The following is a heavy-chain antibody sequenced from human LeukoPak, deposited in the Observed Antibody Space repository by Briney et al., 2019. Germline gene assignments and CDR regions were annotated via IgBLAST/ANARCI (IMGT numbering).Heavy chain of an antibody. Sequence: PGGSLRLSCAASGFTFSSYEMNWVRHAPGKGLEWVSYISRSGSTIYYADSVQGRFTISRDNAKNSLCLQMNSLRAEDTAVYYCARSMVTNYFDHWGQGTLVTVSS. J-gene: IGHJ4*02. CDR1: GFTFSSYE. V-gene: IGHV3-48*03. CDR3: ARSMVTNYFDH. CDR2: ISRSGSTI. D-gene: IGHD4-17*01.